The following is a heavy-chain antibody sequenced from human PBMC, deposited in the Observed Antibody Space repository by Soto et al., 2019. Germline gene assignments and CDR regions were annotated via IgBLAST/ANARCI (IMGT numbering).Heavy chain of an antibody. D-gene: IGHD3-22*01. CDR1: GGTFSIYA. V-gene: IGHV1-69*13. CDR3: ASLVGRYDSRGYYYYLEY. J-gene: IGHJ4*02. CDR2: IISIFGTA. Sequence: ASVKVSCKGSGGTFSIYAISWVRQAPGQGLEWMGGIISIFGTADYAQKFQGRVTITADESTSTVYMELSSLRSEDTAVYYCASLVGRYDSRGYYYYLEYWGQGTLVTVSS.